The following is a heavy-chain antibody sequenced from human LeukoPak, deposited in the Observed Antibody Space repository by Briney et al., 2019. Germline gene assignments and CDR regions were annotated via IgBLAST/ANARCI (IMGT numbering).Heavy chain of an antibody. CDR2: INPSGGST. Sequence: ASVKVSCKASGYTFTSYYMHWVRQAPGQGLEWMGIINPSGGSTSYAQKFQGRVTMTRDTSTSTVYMELSSLRSEDTAVYYCARDSQLPPYYYYYMDVWGKGTTVTVSS. D-gene: IGHD2-2*01. CDR3: ARDSQLPPYYYYYMDV. J-gene: IGHJ6*03. V-gene: IGHV1-46*01. CDR1: GYTFTSYY.